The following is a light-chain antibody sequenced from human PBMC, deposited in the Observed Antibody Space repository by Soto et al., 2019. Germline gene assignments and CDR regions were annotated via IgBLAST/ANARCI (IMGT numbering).Light chain of an antibody. J-gene: IGLJ2*01. CDR2: EVS. V-gene: IGLV2-8*01. CDR1: SSDVGAYKY. Sequence: QSVLTQPPSASGSPGQSVTVSCTGSSSDVGAYKYVSWYQQHPGKAPKLIIYEVSKRPSGVPDRFSGSKSGNTASLTVSGLQAEDEADYYCSSYGGSNNLLFGGGTKVTVL. CDR3: SSYGGSNNLL.